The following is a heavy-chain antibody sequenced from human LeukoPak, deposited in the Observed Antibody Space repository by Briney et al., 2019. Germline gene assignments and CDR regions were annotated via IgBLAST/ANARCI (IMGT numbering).Heavy chain of an antibody. CDR3: AKFTAMIYWYFDL. CDR1: GITFGRNA. V-gene: IGHV3-23*01. CDR2: ISGSASTT. J-gene: IGHJ2*01. D-gene: IGHD5-18*01. Sequence: GGSLRLSCAASGITFGRNAMTWVRPAPGKSLEWVSAISGSASTTYYAESVKGRFTISRDNSKNTLYLQMSSLTAEDTAVYYCAKFTAMIYWYFDLWGRGTLVTVSS.